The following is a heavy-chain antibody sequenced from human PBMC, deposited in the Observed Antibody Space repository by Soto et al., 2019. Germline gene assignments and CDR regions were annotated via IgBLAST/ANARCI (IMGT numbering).Heavy chain of an antibody. V-gene: IGHV1-46*01. D-gene: IGHD4-4*01. CDR3: ARSPTPKSFFDY. CDR1: GYSFTNYY. J-gene: IGHJ4*02. CDR2: INPFGGDT. Sequence: GASVKVSCKASGYSFTNYYTHWVRQAPGQGLEWMGIINPFGGDTNYAQKFQGRLTMTRDTSTSIVYMELNSLRSDDTAIYYCARSPTPKSFFDYWGRGTLVTVSS.